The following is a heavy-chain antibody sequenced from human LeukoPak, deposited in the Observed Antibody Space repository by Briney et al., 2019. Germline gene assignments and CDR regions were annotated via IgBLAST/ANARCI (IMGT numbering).Heavy chain of an antibody. CDR3: SRDRGGGDIYFDY. D-gene: IGHD2-21*02. J-gene: IGHJ4*02. CDR1: GFTFSSYG. Sequence: GGSLRLSCAASGFTFSSYGMNWVRQAPGKGPEWISYISRSGATIYYADSVKGRFTISRDNAKNSLYLQMSSLGAKDTAIYYCSRDRGGGDIYFDYWGQGTLVTVSS. V-gene: IGHV3-48*03. CDR2: ISRSGATI.